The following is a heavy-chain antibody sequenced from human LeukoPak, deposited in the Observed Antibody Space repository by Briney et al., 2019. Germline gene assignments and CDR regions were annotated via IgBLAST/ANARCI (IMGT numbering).Heavy chain of an antibody. CDR1: GCTFDDYG. CDR2: INWNGGRR. V-gene: IGHV3-20*04. J-gene: IGHJ4*02. Sequence: PGGXLRLSCAASGCTFDDYGMSWGRQAPGKGVEWVCGINWNGGRRVYADSVKGGFTIPRDNAKNSLYLQMNSLRAEDRALYYCATGYKAMVTCDYWGQGTLVTVSS. D-gene: IGHD5-18*01. CDR3: ATGYKAMVTCDY.